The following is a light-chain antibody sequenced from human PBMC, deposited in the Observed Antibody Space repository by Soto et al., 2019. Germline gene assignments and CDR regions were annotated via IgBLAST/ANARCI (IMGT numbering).Light chain of an antibody. V-gene: IGKV1-5*03. CDR2: QAS. CDR1: QSITNW. CDR3: QQFNTYPWT. J-gene: IGKJ1*01. Sequence: DIQMTQSPSSLSASDGDRVTITCRASQSITNWLAWYQQKPGKAPNLLIYQASTLQGGVPSRFSGNGSGTEFTLTISGLQPDDFATYYCQQFNTYPWTFGQGTKVEIK.